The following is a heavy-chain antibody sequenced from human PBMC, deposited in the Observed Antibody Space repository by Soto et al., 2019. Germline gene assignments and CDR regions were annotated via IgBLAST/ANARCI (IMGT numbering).Heavy chain of an antibody. CDR3: ASRRMSDYYDSDAPYVDGDY. V-gene: IGHV5-10-1*01. CDR2: IDPSDSYT. Sequence: PGESLKISCKGSGYNFTTYWITWVRQMPGKGLEWMGRIDPSDSYTNYSPSFQGQVTISVDKAISTAYLQWSSLKGSDTAMYFCASRRMSDYYDSDAPYVDGDYWGQGTLVTVSS. D-gene: IGHD3-22*01. J-gene: IGHJ4*02. CDR1: GYNFTTYW.